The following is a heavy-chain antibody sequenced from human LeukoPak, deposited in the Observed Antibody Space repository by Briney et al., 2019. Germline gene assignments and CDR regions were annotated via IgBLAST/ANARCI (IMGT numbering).Heavy chain of an antibody. CDR1: GGSFSGYY. CDR2: INHSGST. V-gene: IGHV4-34*01. D-gene: IGHD3-3*01. Sequence: SETLSLTCAVYGGSFSGYYWSWIRQPPGKGLEWIGEINHSGSTNYNPSLKSRVTISVDTSKNQFSLKLSSVTAADTAVYYCARQSGYRDYWGQGTLVTVSS. CDR3: ARQSGYRDY. J-gene: IGHJ4*02.